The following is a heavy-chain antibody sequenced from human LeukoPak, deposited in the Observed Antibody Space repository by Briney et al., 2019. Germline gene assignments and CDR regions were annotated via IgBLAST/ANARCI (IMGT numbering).Heavy chain of an antibody. D-gene: IGHD3-10*01. J-gene: IGHJ4*02. V-gene: IGHV4-59*12. CDR3: ARERDKYYYGSGSQFFDY. Sequence: SETLSLTCTVSGGSISSYYWSWIRQPPGKGLEWIGYIYHSGSTYYNPSLKSRVTISVDRSKNQFSLKLSSVTAADTAVYYCARERDKYYYGSGSQFFDYWGQGTQVTVSS. CDR1: GGSISSYY. CDR2: IYHSGST.